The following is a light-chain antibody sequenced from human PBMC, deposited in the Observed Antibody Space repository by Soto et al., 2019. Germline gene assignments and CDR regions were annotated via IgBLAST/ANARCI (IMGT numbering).Light chain of an antibody. CDR1: SSDVGGYNY. V-gene: IGLV2-8*01. J-gene: IGLJ2*01. CDR3: NSYAGSTV. CDR2: EVS. Sequence: QSALTQPPSASGSPGQSVTISCTGTSSDVGGYNYVSWYQQHPGKAPKLMIYEVSKRPSGVPDRFSGSKSGNTASLTVSGLQAEDEADYYCNSYAGSTVFGGGTKVTVL.